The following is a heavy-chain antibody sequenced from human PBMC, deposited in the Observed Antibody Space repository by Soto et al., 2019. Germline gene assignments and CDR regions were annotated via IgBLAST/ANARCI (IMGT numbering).Heavy chain of an antibody. CDR2: ISGSSDFL. J-gene: IGHJ3*02. CDR1: GFTFSNSI. V-gene: IGHV3-21*01. CDR3: ATGTWYAFDN. D-gene: IGHD6-13*01. Sequence: EVQLVESGGGLVKPGGSLRLSCAASGFTFSNSIINWVRQAPGQGLEWVSSISGSSDFLYYADSVKGPFTISRDTATNSLYLQLNSYGAEDTAVYYCATGTWYAFDNWGQGTMVTGSS.